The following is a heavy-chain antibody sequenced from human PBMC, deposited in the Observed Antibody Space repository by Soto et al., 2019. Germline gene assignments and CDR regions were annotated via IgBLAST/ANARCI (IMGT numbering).Heavy chain of an antibody. D-gene: IGHD3-22*01. V-gene: IGHV1-69*13. J-gene: IGHJ4*02. Sequence: ASVKVSCKASGGTFSRYGISWVRQAPGQGLEWMGGIIPMFAKANYAQKFQDRVTITADESTGTAYMELRSLRFEDTAVYYCTRDGTLYDSSAYYYLYWGQGTLVTVSS. CDR1: GGTFSRYG. CDR3: TRDGTLYDSSAYYYLY. CDR2: IIPMFAKA.